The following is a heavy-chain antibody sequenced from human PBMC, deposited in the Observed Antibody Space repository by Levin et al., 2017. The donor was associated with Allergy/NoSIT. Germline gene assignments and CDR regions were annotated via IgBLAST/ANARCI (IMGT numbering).Heavy chain of an antibody. Sequence: GESLKISCKGSGYSFTSYWIGWVRQMPGKGLEWMGIIYPGDSDTRYSPSFQGQVTISADKSISTAYLQWSSLKASDTAMYYCARESQYYYDSSGYPYFDYWGQGTLVTVSS. CDR1: GYSFTSYW. D-gene: IGHD3-22*01. J-gene: IGHJ4*02. CDR2: IYPGDSDT. CDR3: ARESQYYYDSSGYPYFDY. V-gene: IGHV5-51*01.